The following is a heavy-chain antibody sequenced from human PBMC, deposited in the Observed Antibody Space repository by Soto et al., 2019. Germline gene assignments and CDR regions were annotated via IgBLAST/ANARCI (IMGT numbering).Heavy chain of an antibody. CDR2: IIPIFGTA. CDR1: GGTFSSYA. Sequence: SSVKVSCKASGGTFSSYAISWVRQAPGQGLEWMGGIIPIFGTANYAQKFQGRVTITADESTSTAYMELSSLRSEDTAVYYCAREGTRNAYYDFWSGYDYYYGMDVWGQGTTVTVSS. CDR3: AREGTRNAYYDFWSGYDYYYGMDV. J-gene: IGHJ6*02. V-gene: IGHV1-69*13. D-gene: IGHD3-3*01.